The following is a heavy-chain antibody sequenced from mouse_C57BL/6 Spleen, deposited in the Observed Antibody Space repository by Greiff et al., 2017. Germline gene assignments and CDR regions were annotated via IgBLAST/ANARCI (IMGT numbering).Heavy chain of an antibody. V-gene: IGHV14-2*01. D-gene: IGHD1-1*01. CDR1: GFNIKDYY. Sequence: VQLKQSGAELVKPGASVKLSCTASGFNIKDYYMHWVKQRTEQGLEWIGRIDPEDGETKYAPKFQGKATITADTSSNTAYLQLSSLTSADTAVYYCARGPITTVVAPDYWGQGTTLTVSS. J-gene: IGHJ2*01. CDR3: ARGPITTVVAPDY. CDR2: IDPEDGET.